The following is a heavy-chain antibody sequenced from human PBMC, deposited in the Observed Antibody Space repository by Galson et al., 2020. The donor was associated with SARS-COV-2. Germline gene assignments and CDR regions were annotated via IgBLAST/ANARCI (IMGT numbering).Heavy chain of an antibody. CDR3: AREGSGGYCSSTSCLYYFDY. CDR1: GFTFSSYG. Sequence: GGSLRLSCAASGFTFSSYGMHWVRQAPGKGLEWVAVIWYDGSNKYYADSVKGRFTISRDNSKNTLYLQMNSLRAEDTAVYYCAREGSGGYCSSTSCLYYFDYWGQGTLVTVSS. CDR2: IWYDGSNK. J-gene: IGHJ4*02. V-gene: IGHV3-33*01. D-gene: IGHD2-2*01.